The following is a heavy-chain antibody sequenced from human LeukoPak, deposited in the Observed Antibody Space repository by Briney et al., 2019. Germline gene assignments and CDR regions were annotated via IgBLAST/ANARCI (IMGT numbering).Heavy chain of an antibody. V-gene: IGHV1-18*04. CDR2: ISAYNGYT. CDR3: ARDDCSGGSCYWSWFDS. Sequence: ASVKVSCKASGYTFTSYYMHWVRQAPGQGLEWMGWISAYNGYTNYGQKFQGRVTMTTDTSTSTAYMELGSMRPDDTAVYYCARDDCSGGSCYWSWFDSWGQGTLITVSS. J-gene: IGHJ5*01. D-gene: IGHD2-15*01. CDR1: GYTFTSYY.